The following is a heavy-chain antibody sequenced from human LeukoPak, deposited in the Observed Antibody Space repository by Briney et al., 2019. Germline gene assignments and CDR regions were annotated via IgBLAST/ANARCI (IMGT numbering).Heavy chain of an antibody. CDR3: ARVLETDCSGGSCYSGLDY. Sequence: GGSLRLSCAASGFTFSRYNMNWVRQAPGKGLEWVSSISRAGNYIYYADSVKGRFTISRDNAQKSLFLQMNSLRVEDTAVYYCARVLETDCSGGSCYSGLDYWGQGTLVTVSS. J-gene: IGHJ4*02. CDR1: GFTFSRYN. V-gene: IGHV3-21*01. CDR2: ISRAGNYI. D-gene: IGHD2-15*01.